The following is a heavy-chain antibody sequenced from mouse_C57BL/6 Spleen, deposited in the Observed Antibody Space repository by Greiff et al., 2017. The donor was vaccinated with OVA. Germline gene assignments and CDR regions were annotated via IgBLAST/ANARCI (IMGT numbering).Heavy chain of an antibody. Sequence: QVQLQQPGAELVKPGASVKMSCKASGYTFTSYWITWVKQRPGQGLEWIGDIYPGSGSTNYNEKFKSKATLTVDTSSSTAYLQLSSLTSEDAAVYYYARAGSSDYVVDYWGQGTTLTVSS. J-gene: IGHJ2*01. D-gene: IGHD3-2*02. CDR1: GYTFTSYW. CDR2: IYPGSGST. V-gene: IGHV1-55*01. CDR3: ARAGSSDYVVDY.